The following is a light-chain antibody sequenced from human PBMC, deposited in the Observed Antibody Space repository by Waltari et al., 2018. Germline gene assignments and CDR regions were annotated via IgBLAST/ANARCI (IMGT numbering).Light chain of an antibody. CDR2: DAS. J-gene: IGKJ1*01. CDR1: QSVSSW. V-gene: IGKV1-5*01. Sequence: DIQMTQSPSTLSASVGDRVTITCRASQSVSSWLAWYRQKPGEAPKLLIYDASSLESGVPSRFSGSGSGTEFTLTISNLQSDDFATYYCQQYRGLWTFGQGTRVEVK. CDR3: QQYRGLWT.